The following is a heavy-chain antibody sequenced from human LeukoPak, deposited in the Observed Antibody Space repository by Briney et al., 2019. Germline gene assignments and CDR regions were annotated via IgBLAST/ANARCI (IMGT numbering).Heavy chain of an antibody. CDR2: IAYDGSND. J-gene: IGHJ4*02. V-gene: IGHV3-30*18. CDR1: GFTFSTYG. D-gene: IGHD5-12*01. Sequence: GGSLRLSCAASGFTFSTYGMHWVRQAPGKELEWLAVIAYDGSNDFYSDSVKGRFTISRDNSKNTLFLQMNSMRPDDTAVYYCAKETILATIHRGFANWGQGTRVTVSS. CDR3: AKETILATIHRGFAN.